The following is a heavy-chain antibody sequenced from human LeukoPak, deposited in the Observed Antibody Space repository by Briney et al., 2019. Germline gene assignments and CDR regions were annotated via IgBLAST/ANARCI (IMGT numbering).Heavy chain of an antibody. J-gene: IGHJ4*02. CDR3: ARDLEYFDY. V-gene: IGHV3-48*03. CDR2: IGSSGSTI. Sequence: PGGSLRLSCAASGFTFSSYEMNWVRQAPGKGLEWVSYIGSSGSTIYYADSVKGRFTISRDNAKNSLYLQMNSLRAEDTAVYYCARDLEYFDYWGQGTLVTVSS. CDR1: GFTFSSYE.